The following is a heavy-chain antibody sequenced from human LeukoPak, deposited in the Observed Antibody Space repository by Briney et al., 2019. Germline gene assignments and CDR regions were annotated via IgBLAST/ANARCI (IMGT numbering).Heavy chain of an antibody. J-gene: IGHJ4*02. D-gene: IGHD3-10*01. CDR1: GFTFSSYA. V-gene: IGHV3-23*01. CDR3: ALPPIDYGSGSYYRRLGTTQTDY. Sequence: GGSLRLSCAASGFTFSSYAMSWVRQAPGKGLEWVSAISGSGGSTYYADSVKGRFTISRDNSKNTLYLQMNSLRAEDAAVYYCALPPIDYGSGSYYRRLGTTQTDYWGQGTLVTVSS. CDR2: ISGSGGST.